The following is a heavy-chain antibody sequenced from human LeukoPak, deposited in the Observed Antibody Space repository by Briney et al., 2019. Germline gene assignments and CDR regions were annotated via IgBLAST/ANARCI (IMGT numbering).Heavy chain of an antibody. CDR2: ISITGDP. CDR3: ARGNVSGWAFDY. D-gene: IGHD3-10*01. J-gene: IGHJ4*02. V-gene: IGHV3-13*05. Sequence: GGSLRLSCAASGFPFRNYDMHWVRQPTGRGLEWVSGISITGDPYYPDSVKGRFTISRENGKNSLYLQMNSLRVGDTAVYYCARGNVSGWAFDYWGQGTLVTVSS. CDR1: GFPFRNYD.